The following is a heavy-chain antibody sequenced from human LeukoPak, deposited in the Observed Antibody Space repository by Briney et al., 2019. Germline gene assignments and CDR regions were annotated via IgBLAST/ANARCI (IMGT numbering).Heavy chain of an antibody. D-gene: IGHD4-17*01. J-gene: IGHJ3*02. CDR1: GYTFTSYY. CDR3: ARDPGGDLYHDAFDI. V-gene: IGHV1-46*03. CDR2: INPSGGST. Sequence: ASVKVSCKASGYTFTSYYMHWVRQAPEQGLEWMGIINPSGGSTSYAQKFQGRVTMTRDTSTSTVYMELSSLRSEDTAVYYCARDPGGDLYHDAFDIWGQGTMVTVSS.